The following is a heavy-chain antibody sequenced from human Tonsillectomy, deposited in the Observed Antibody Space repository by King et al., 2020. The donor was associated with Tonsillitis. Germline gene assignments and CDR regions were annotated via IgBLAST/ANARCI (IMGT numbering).Heavy chain of an antibody. Sequence: VQLVESGGGVVQPGGSLRLSCAASGFTFDDYAMHWVRQAPGKGLEWVSLISGDGGSTNYADSVKGRFTISRDNSKNSLYLQMNSLRTEDTAFCAKVKYSSGWLTDKYFDLWGRGTLVTVSS. D-gene: IGHD6-19*01. V-gene: IGHV3-43*02. CDR3: AKVKYSSGWLTDKYFDL. J-gene: IGHJ2*01. CDR1: GFTFDDYA. CDR2: ISGDGGST.